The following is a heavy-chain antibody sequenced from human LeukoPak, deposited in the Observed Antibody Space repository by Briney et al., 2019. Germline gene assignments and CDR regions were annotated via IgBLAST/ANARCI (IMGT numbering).Heavy chain of an antibody. Sequence: GGSLRLSCVASGLNFNSRWMDWVRRAPGRGLEWVASIKEDGSETHYVDSVRGRFTISRDNDKNSLYLRMNNVRAEDTAMYYCARDGGWWRFDFWGQGALVTVSS. J-gene: IGHJ4*02. CDR2: IKEDGSET. V-gene: IGHV3-7*03. CDR1: GLNFNSRW. D-gene: IGHD2-8*02. CDR3: ARDGGWWRFDF.